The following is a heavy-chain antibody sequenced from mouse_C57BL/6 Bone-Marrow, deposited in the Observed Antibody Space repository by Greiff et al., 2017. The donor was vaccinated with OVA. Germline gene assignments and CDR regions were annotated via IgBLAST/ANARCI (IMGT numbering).Heavy chain of an antibody. Sequence: QVQLQQPGAELVKPGASVKLSCKASGYTFTSYWMHWVKQRPGRGLEWIGRIDPNSGGTKYNEKFKSKATLTVDKPSSTAYMQLSSLTAEDSAAYYSARSACTTVAARDYAMDYWGQGTSVTVSS. CDR2: IDPNSGGT. V-gene: IGHV1-72*01. D-gene: IGHD1-1*01. CDR3: ARSACTTVAARDYAMDY. CDR1: GYTFTSYW. J-gene: IGHJ4*01.